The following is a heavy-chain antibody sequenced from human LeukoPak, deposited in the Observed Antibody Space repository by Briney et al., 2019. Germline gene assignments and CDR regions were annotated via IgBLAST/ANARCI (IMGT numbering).Heavy chain of an antibody. CDR2: ISGSGGNT. CDR1: GFTFSSYA. V-gene: IGHV3-23*01. CDR3: AKGLTLYYFDS. Sequence: TGGSLRLSCAASGFTFSSYAMSWVRQAPGEGLEWVSTISGSGGNTYYADSVKGRFTISRDNSKNTLYLQMNSLRAEDTALYYCAKGLTLYYFDSWGQGTLVTVSS. J-gene: IGHJ4*02. D-gene: IGHD2-21*01.